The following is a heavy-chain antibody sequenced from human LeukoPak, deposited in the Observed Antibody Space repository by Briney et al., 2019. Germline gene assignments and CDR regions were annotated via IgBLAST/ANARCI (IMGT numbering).Heavy chain of an antibody. CDR2: ISSSSSYI. V-gene: IGHV3-21*01. D-gene: IGHD6-19*01. CDR1: GFTFSSYS. J-gene: IGHJ6*04. Sequence: PGGSLRLSCAASGFTFSSYSMNWVRQAPGKGLEWVSSISSSSSYIYYADSVKGRFTISRDNAKNSLYLPMNSLRAEDTAVYYCARETSSGWGRLVWYYGMDVWGKGTTVTVSS. CDR3: ARETSSGWGRLVWYYGMDV.